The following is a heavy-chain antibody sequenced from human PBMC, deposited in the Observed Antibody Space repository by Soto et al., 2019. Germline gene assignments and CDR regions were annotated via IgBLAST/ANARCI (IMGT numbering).Heavy chain of an antibody. CDR1: GFIFSDYA. V-gene: IGHV3-23*01. Sequence: EAQLLESGGGLARPGGSLKLSCVASGFIFSDYAMTWIRQAPGKGLEWVATISATGGNIEYRESLKGRFTISRDNSKKMVYLQIHGLTADDTAVYYCAKVAGGLGYFDLWGRGTLVTVSS. J-gene: IGHJ2*01. D-gene: IGHD3-16*01. CDR3: AKVAGGLGYFDL. CDR2: ISATGGNI.